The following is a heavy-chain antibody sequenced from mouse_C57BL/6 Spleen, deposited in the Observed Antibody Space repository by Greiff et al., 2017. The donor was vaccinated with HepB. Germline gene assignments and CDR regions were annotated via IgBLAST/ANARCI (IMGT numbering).Heavy chain of an antibody. CDR1: GYAFSSSW. CDR2: IYPGDGDT. Sequence: QVQLQQPGPELVKPGASVKISCKASGYAFSSSWMNWVKQRPGKGLEWIGRIYPGDGDTNYNGKFKGKATLTADKSSSTAYMQLSSLTSEDSAVYFCARSGGDYDGECAYWGQGTLVTVAA. D-gene: IGHD2-4*01. J-gene: IGHJ3*01. CDR3: ARSGGDYDGECAY. V-gene: IGHV1-82*01.